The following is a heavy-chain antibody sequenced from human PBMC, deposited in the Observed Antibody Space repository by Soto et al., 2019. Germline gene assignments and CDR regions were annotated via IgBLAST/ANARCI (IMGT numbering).Heavy chain of an antibody. V-gene: IGHV4-39*01. Sequence: PSETLSLTCTVSGGSIDSSSYHWAWIRQPPVKGLEWIGSIYYSGSTYYNPSLKSRVTISVDTSKNQFSLKLSSVTAADTAVYYCARFRLAPRYYVDYCGQGTLVTVS. D-gene: IGHD3-10*01. CDR3: ARFRLAPRYYVDY. J-gene: IGHJ4*02. CDR2: IYYSGST. CDR1: GGSIDSSSYH.